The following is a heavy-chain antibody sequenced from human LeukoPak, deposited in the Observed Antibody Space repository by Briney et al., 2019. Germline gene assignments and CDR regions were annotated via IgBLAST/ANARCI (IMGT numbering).Heavy chain of an antibody. CDR2: VNSDGSGT. D-gene: IGHD3-10*01. Sequence: GGSLRLSCAASGFTFSRYSMHWVRQAPGKGLVWVSHVNSDGSGTDYADSVKGRFTISRDNSKNTLYLQMNSLRAEDTAVYYCAKGEYQYYFDYWGQGTLVTVSS. CDR1: GFTFSRYS. CDR3: AKGEYQYYFDY. J-gene: IGHJ4*02. V-gene: IGHV3-74*01.